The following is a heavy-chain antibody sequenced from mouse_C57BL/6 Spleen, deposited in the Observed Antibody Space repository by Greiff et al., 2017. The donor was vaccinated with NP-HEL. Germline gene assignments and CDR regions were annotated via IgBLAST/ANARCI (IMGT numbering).Heavy chain of an antibody. CDR1: GFSLTSYG. Sequence: QVQLKESGPGLVQPSQSLSITCTVSGFSLTSYGVHWVRQSPGKGLEWLGVIWRGGSTDYNAAFMSRLSITKDNSKSQVFFKMNSLQADDTAIYYCAKMGTTVVATDAMDYWGQGTSVTVSS. V-gene: IGHV2-5*01. D-gene: IGHD1-1*01. CDR2: IWRGGST. CDR3: AKMGTTVVATDAMDY. J-gene: IGHJ4*01.